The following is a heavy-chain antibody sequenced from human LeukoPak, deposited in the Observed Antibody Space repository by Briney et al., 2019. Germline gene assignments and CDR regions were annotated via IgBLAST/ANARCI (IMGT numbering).Heavy chain of an antibody. J-gene: IGHJ4*02. CDR3: AKAFGTNGYYQLPIDF. D-gene: IGHD3-22*01. V-gene: IGHV3-48*01. Sequence: PGGSLRLSCAASGFTFSSYSMMWVRQAPGKGLEWVSYISSSSTTIHYADSVKGRFTISRDNAKNSVYLQMNSLRAEDTALYYCAKAFGTNGYYQLPIDFWGQGTLVTVSA. CDR1: GFTFSSYS. CDR2: ISSSSTTI.